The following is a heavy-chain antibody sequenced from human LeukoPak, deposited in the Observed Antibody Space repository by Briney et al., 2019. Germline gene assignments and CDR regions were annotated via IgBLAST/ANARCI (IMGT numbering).Heavy chain of an antibody. Sequence: SETLSLTCSVSGYSFTSGHYWGWIRQPPGKGLEWVANIYHTGSAHYNPSLKSRVTISVDTSTNQFSLKLSSVTAADTAVYYCARYCTSTTCILRGFDYWGQGTLVTVSS. D-gene: IGHD2-2*01. J-gene: IGHJ4*02. CDR3: ARYCTSTTCILRGFDY. V-gene: IGHV4-38-2*01. CDR1: GYSFTSGHY. CDR2: IYHTGSA.